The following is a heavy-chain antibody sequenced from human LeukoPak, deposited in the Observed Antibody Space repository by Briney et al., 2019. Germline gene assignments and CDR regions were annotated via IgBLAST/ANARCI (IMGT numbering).Heavy chain of an antibody. CDR2: IYYSGST. CDR3: ARGLLYSGYDMGY. CDR1: GGSISSSSYY. D-gene: IGHD5-12*01. Sequence: SETLSLTCTVSGGSISSSSYYWGWIRQPPGKGLEWIGSIYYSGSTNYNPSLKSRVTISVDTSKNQFSLKLSSVTAADTAVYYCARGLLYSGYDMGYWGQGTLVTVSS. J-gene: IGHJ4*02. V-gene: IGHV4-39*07.